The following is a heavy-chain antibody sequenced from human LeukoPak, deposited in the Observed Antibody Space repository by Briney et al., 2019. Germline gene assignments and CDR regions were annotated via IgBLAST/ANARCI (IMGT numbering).Heavy chain of an antibody. V-gene: IGHV3-21*01. CDR3: ARDLLNYYDSSGYDY. CDR2: ISSSSSYI. CDR1: GFTFSSNA. Sequence: GGSLRLSCAASGFTFSSNAMSWVRQAPGKGLEWVSSISSSSSYIYYADSVKGRFTISRDNAKNSLYLQMNSLRAEDTAVYYCARDLLNYYDSSGYDYWGQGTLVTVSS. D-gene: IGHD3-22*01. J-gene: IGHJ4*02.